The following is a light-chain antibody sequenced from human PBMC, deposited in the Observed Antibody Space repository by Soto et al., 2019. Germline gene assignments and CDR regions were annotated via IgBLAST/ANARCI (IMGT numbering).Light chain of an antibody. J-gene: IGKJ4*01. CDR2: GAS. Sequence: EIVMTQSPATLSVSPGERATLSCRASQSVSSNLAWYQQKPGQAPRLLIFGASNRATAIPARFTGSGSGTEFTLTISSLQSEDFAVYYCQQYNTWPPLTFGGGTKVESK. CDR1: QSVSSN. V-gene: IGKV3-15*01. CDR3: QQYNTWPPLT.